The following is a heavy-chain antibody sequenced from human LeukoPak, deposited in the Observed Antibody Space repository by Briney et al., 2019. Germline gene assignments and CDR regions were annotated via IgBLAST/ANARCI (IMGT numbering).Heavy chain of an antibody. CDR2: IYYSGST. Sequence: SETLSLTCTVSGGSISSHYWSWIRQPPGKGLEWIGYIYYSGSTNYNPTLKSRVTISVDTSKNQFSLKLSSVTAADTAVYYCARSPTPGYYDSSGYSITGSFDYWGQGTLVTVSS. V-gene: IGHV4-59*11. J-gene: IGHJ4*02. D-gene: IGHD3-22*01. CDR1: GGSISSHY. CDR3: ARSPTPGYYDSSGYSITGSFDY.